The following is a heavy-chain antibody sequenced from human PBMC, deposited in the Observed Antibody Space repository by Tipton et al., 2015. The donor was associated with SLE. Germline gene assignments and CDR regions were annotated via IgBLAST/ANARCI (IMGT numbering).Heavy chain of an antibody. V-gene: IGHV4-34*01. J-gene: IGHJ4*02. CDR2: INHSGST. CDR3: ARSKLSSWYSY. D-gene: IGHD6-13*01. CDR1: GGSFSGYY. Sequence: AGLVKPSETLSLTCAVYGGSFSGYYWSWIRQPPGKGLEWIGEINHSGSTNYNPSLKSRVTISVDTSKNQFSLKLSSVTAADTAVYYCARSKLSSWYSYWGQGTLVTVSS.